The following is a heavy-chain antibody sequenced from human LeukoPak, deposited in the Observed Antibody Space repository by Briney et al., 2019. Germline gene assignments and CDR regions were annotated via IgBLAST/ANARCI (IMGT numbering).Heavy chain of an antibody. D-gene: IGHD3-10*01. Sequence: SETLSLTCTASGGSMSSYYWSWIRQPPGKGLEWIGYIYYSGSTNYNPSLKSRVTISLDTSKNQFSLSLSSVTAADTAVYYCAKEVQLRYYGSGSYHGMDVWGQGTTVTVSS. CDR1: GGSMSSYY. CDR3: AKEVQLRYYGSGSYHGMDV. J-gene: IGHJ6*02. CDR2: IYYSGST. V-gene: IGHV4-59*12.